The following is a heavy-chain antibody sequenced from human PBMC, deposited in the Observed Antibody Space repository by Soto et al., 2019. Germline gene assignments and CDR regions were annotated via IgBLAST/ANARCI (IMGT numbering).Heavy chain of an antibody. V-gene: IGHV3-30*18. Sequence: QVQLVESGGGVVQPGRSLRLSCAASGFTFSSYGMHWVRQAPGKGLEWVAVISYDGSNKYYADSVKGRFTISRDNSNNTRYLQMNSLRAEDTAVYYCAKDLTVAATEGFDYWGQGTLVTVSS. CDR1: GFTFSSYG. CDR3: AKDLTVAATEGFDY. D-gene: IGHD6-19*01. CDR2: ISYDGSNK. J-gene: IGHJ4*02.